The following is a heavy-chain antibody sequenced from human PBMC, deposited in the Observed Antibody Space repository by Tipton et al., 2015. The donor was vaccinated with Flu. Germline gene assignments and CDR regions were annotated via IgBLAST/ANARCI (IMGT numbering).Heavy chain of an antibody. Sequence: TLSLTCAVYGGSFSGYYWSWIRQPPGKGLEWIGEINHSGSTNYNPSLKSRVTISVDTSKNQFSLKLSSVTAADTAVYYCARALGYCSSTSCYYYYYGMDVWGQGTTVTVSS. CDR1: GGSFSGYY. J-gene: IGHJ6*02. CDR2: INHSGST. D-gene: IGHD2-2*01. V-gene: IGHV4-34*01. CDR3: ARALGYCSSTSCYYYYYGMDV.